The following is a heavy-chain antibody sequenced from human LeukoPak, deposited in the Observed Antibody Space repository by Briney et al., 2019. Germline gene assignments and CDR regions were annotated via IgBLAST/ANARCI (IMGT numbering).Heavy chain of an antibody. CDR3: ARGAPRTRQRWFDP. D-gene: IGHD3/OR15-3a*01. V-gene: IGHV1-2*02. Sequence: GASVKVSCKASGYTFTSYYMHWVRQALGQGLEWMGWINPNSGGTNYAQKFQGRVTMTRDTSISTAYMELSRLRSDDTAVYYCARGAPRTRQRWFDPWGQGTLVTVSS. CDR1: GYTFTSYY. J-gene: IGHJ5*02. CDR2: INPNSGGT.